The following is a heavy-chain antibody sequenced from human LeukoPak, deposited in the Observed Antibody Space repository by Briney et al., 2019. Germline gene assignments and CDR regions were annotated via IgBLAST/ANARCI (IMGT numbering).Heavy chain of an antibody. CDR2: ISYRGST. V-gene: IGHV4-39*02. CDR3: ARRQLLGY. D-gene: IGHD6-13*01. CDR1: GDSISSSTYY. J-gene: IGHJ4*02. Sequence: SETLSLTCTVSGDSISSSTYYWGWIRQPPGKGLEWIGSISYRGSTFYNPSLKSRVSISVDTSKNHFSLKLSSVTAADTAVYYCARRQLLGYWGQGTLVTVSS.